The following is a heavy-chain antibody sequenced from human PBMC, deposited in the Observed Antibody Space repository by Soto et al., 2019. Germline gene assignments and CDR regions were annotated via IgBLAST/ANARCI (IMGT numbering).Heavy chain of an antibody. J-gene: IGHJ3*01. CDR2: LSAYNGDT. CDR1: GYTFLNYG. CDR3: ARWSAIVGGAEALDV. Sequence: QVQLVQSGAEVKKPGASVRVSCKTSGYTFLNYGITWVRQAPGQGLEWMGWLSAYNGDTSSSEKLQDRFTMTTDTSTNTVYMDLGSLTSDDTAVYYCARWSAIVGGAEALDVWGQGTMVIVSS. V-gene: IGHV1-18*01. D-gene: IGHD1-26*01.